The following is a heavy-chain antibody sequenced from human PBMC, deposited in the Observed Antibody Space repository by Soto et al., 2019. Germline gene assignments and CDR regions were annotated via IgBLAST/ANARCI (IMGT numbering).Heavy chain of an antibody. CDR3: ARAAQDKDIVLVPAAIRGPLFDY. CDR2: IYYSGST. CDR1: GGSISSGGYY. J-gene: IGHJ4*02. Sequence: PSETLSLTCTVSGGSISSGGYYWSWIRQHPGKGLEWIGYIYYSGSTYYNPSLKSRVTISVDTSKNQFSLKLSSVTAADTAVYYCARAAQDKDIVLVPAAIRGPLFDYWGQGTLVTVSS. V-gene: IGHV4-31*03. D-gene: IGHD2-2*01.